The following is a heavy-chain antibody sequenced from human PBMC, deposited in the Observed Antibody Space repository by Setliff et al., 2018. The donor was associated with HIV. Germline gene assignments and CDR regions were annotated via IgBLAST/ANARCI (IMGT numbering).Heavy chain of an antibody. CDR2: IYSSGST. CDR3: ARHSGVASPNWFDP. V-gene: IGHV4-4*09. Sequence: SETLSLTCTVSGGSISGHYWSWIRQPPGWGLEWIGYIYSSGSTNFNPPLQSRVTISVDTSKNQFSLKLSSVTAADTAVYYCARHSGVASPNWFDPWGQGTLGTVSS. CDR1: GGSISGHY. D-gene: IGHD3-10*01. J-gene: IGHJ5*02.